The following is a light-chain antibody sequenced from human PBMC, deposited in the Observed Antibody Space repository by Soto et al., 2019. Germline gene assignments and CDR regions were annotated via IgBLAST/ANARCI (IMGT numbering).Light chain of an antibody. CDR1: SCNIGAGYD. V-gene: IGLV1-40*01. CDR2: GNS. CDR3: QSYDSSLSGGV. Sequence: QSVLTQPPSVSGAPGQRVTNSCTGSSCNIGAGYDVHWYQQLPGTAPKLLIYGNSNRPSGVPDRFSGSKSGTSASLAITGLQAEDEADYYCQSYDSSLSGGVFGGGTKLTVL. J-gene: IGLJ3*02.